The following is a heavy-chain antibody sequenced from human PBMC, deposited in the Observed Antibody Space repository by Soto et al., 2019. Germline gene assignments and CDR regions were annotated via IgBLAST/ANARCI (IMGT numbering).Heavy chain of an antibody. CDR2: ITYSGVST. Sequence: GGSLRVSCATSRFTLSRYARTWVRPAPGRGPEWVSTITYSGVSTYYTASVQGRFTISRDNSKNTLFLQMNSLRAEDTAAYYCAKLYKNAWPIDYWGQGILVTVSS. CDR1: RFTLSRYA. CDR3: AKLYKNAWPIDY. J-gene: IGHJ4*02. V-gene: IGHV3-23*01. D-gene: IGHD1-20*01.